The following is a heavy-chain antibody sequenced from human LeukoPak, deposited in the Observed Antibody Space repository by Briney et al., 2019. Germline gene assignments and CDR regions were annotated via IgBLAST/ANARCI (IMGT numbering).Heavy chain of an antibody. Sequence: GGSLRLSCASSGFTFDSYAMQWVRKAPGKGLEWVSAISWNSGGIDFADAVEGRFTNSTDNANNSLYLEMNSLRAEDTALYYCAKGAVAVGGTYFDIWGQGTMVTVSP. CDR2: ISWNSGGI. J-gene: IGHJ3*02. CDR1: GFTFDSYA. V-gene: IGHV3-9*01. D-gene: IGHD6-19*01. CDR3: AKGAVAVGGTYFDI.